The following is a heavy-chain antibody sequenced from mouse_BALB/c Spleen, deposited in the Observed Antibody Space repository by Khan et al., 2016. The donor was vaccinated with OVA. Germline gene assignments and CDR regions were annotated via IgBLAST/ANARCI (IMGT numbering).Heavy chain of an antibody. J-gene: IGHJ1*01. CDR1: AYTFTNYG. V-gene: IGHV9-1*02. CDR3: ARGAGDWYFDV. Sequence: QIQLVQSGPELKKPGETVKISCKASAYTFTNYGMNWVKQAPGKGLKWMGWINTYTGEPTYTDDFKGRFAFSLETSASTAYLQINNLKNEDMAAYFCARGAGDWYFDVWGAGTTVTVSS. CDR2: INTYTGEP.